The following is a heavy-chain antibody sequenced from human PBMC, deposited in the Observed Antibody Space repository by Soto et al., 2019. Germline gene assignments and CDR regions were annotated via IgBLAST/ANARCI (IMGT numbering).Heavy chain of an antibody. J-gene: IGHJ5*02. Sequence: ASVKVSCKASGYTFTSYYMHWVRQAPGQGLEWMGIINPSGGSTSYAQKFQGRVTMTRDTSTSTVYMELSSLRSEDTAVYYCARDPPRVVVPAAIYQPRGWFDPWGQGTLVTVSS. V-gene: IGHV1-46*03. D-gene: IGHD2-2*01. CDR3: ARDPPRVVVPAAIYQPRGWFDP. CDR1: GYTFTSYY. CDR2: INPSGGST.